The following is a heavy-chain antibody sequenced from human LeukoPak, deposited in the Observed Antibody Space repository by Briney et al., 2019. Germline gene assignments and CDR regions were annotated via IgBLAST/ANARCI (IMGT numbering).Heavy chain of an antibody. J-gene: IGHJ4*02. CDR2: MNPNRGNT. D-gene: IGHD3-10*01. CDR1: GYTFTSYD. CDR3: ARGRYYYGSGSKNYYFDY. V-gene: IGHV1-8*01. Sequence: QVQLVQSGAEVKKPGASVKVSCKASGYTFTSYDINWVRQATGQGLEWMGWMNPNRGNTGYAQKFQGRVTMTRNTSISTAYMELSSLRSEDTAVYYCARGRYYYGSGSKNYYFDYWGQGTLVTVSS.